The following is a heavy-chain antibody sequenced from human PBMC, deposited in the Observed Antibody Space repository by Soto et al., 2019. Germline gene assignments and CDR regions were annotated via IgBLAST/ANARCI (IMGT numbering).Heavy chain of an antibody. CDR3: ARDLGGTVTARGAFGI. CDR2: ISYSGYT. Sequence: QVQLQESGQGLVKPSQTLSLTCTVSGGSIRNDNFYWSYLRQRPGKGLEWIGYISYSGYTYYHPSLRSRVFISADPSKSHFSIILYSVTAAETAVYYCARDLGGTVTARGAFGIWGRGTLVTVSS. J-gene: IGHJ3*02. V-gene: IGHV4-31*03. D-gene: IGHD2-21*02. CDR1: GGSIRNDNFY.